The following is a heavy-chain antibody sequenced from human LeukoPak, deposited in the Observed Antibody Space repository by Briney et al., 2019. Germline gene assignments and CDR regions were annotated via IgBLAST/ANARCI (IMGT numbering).Heavy chain of an antibody. D-gene: IGHD4-17*01. V-gene: IGHV1-69*13. CDR1: GGTSSSYA. CDR2: IIPIFGTA. J-gene: IGHJ4*02. Sequence: SVKVSCKASGGTSSSYAISWVRQAPGQGLEWMGGIIPIFGTANYAQKFQGRVTITADESTSTAYMELSSLRSEDTAVYYCARGSYPFVITVTTYYFDYWGQGTLVTVSS. CDR3: ARGSYPFVITVTTYYFDY.